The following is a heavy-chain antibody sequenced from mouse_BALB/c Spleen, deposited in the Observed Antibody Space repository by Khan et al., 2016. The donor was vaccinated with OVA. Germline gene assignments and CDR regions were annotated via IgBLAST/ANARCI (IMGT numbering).Heavy chain of an antibody. J-gene: IGHJ2*01. Sequence: QVQLQQPGPELVRPGVSVKISCKGSGYTFTDYAMYWVKQSHAKSLEWVGLISTYSGSTNYNQKFKGKVTMTVDKSSSAAYMELARLTSEDSAIYCCARPAYDGYYDYWGQGTALTVSS. D-gene: IGHD2-3*01. CDR2: ISTYSGST. CDR3: ARPAYDGYYDY. V-gene: IGHV1S137*01. CDR1: GYTFTDYA.